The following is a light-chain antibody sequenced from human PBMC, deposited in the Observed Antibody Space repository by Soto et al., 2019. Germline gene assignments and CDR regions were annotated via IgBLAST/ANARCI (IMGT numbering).Light chain of an antibody. CDR3: LQDNDWPLST. V-gene: IGKV3-15*01. CDR2: GSS. Sequence: ETVMTQSPATLSVSPGERATLSCRASQSVGNNLAWYRQKPGQAPSLLIYGSSSRATGVPARFSGSGSGTEFTLTISSLQSEDSGIYYCLQDNDWPLSTFGQGTRLEIK. CDR1: QSVGNN. J-gene: IGKJ5*01.